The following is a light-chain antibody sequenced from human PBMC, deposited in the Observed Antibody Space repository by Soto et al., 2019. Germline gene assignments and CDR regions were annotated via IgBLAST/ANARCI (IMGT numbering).Light chain of an antibody. CDR3: QQYSYFAT. CDR1: QSISSW. V-gene: IGKV1-5*03. J-gene: IGKJ1*01. CDR2: KAS. Sequence: DIQMTQSPSTLSASVGDRVTITCRASQSISSWLTWYQQKAGQAPKLLIYKASIVESGVPSRFSGSESGTEFHLTISSLQPDDSATYYCQQYSYFATFGQGTRVEVK.